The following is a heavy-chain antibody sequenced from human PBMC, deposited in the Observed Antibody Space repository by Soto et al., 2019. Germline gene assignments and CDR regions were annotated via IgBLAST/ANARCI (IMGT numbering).Heavy chain of an antibody. V-gene: IGHV3-64D*08. J-gene: IGHJ6*02. Sequence: LRCSAAEFTSSSYAVRCVRQAPGKGLEYVSAISSNGGSTYYADSVKGRFTISRDNSKNTLYLQMSSLRAEDTAVYYCVKDPDYYYYGMDVWGQRTTVTVSS. CDR3: VKDPDYYYYGMDV. CDR2: ISSNGGST. CDR1: EFTSSSYA.